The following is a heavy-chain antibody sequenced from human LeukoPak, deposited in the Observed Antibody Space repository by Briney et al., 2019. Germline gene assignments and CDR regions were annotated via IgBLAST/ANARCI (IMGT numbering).Heavy chain of an antibody. CDR1: GYTFTSYY. V-gene: IGHV1-46*01. J-gene: IGHJ5*02. Sequence: GASVKVSCKASGYTFTSYYMHWVRQAPGQGLEWMGIINPSGGSTSYAQKFQGRVTMTRDMSTSTVYMELSSLRSEDTAVYYCARMAAPGSYRRWFDPWGQGTLSPSPQ. CDR2: INPSGGST. CDR3: ARMAAPGSYRRWFDP. D-gene: IGHD3-16*02.